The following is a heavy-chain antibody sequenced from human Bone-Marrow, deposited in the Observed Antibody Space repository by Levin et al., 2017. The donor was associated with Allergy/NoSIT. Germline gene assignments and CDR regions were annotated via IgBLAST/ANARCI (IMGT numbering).Heavy chain of an antibody. Sequence: ESLKISCSVSGGSITTSDYYWGWIRQPPGKGLEWLGAIYYGGSTFYNPSLKSRVTITVDTSKNQFSMRLSSVTAADTAKYYCARREVVSLYFDLWGQGTLVTVSS. CDR3: ARREVVSLYFDL. CDR2: IYYGGST. V-gene: IGHV4-39*01. J-gene: IGHJ4*02. CDR1: GGSITTSDYY. D-gene: IGHD2-15*01.